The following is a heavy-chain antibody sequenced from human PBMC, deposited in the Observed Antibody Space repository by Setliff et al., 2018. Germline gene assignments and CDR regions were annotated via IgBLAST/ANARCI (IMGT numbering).Heavy chain of an antibody. Sequence: SETLSLTCTVSGDSMSGYFWTWIRQPAGKGLEWIGRIHPSGATNYNPSLMSRLTMSIDTSNNHFTLKVNSVTAADTAVYYCARQTATGSSATFDSWGQGTLVTVSS. V-gene: IGHV4-4*07. CDR3: ARQTATGSSATFDS. J-gene: IGHJ4*02. CDR1: GDSMSGYF. D-gene: IGHD2-21*02. CDR2: IHPSGAT.